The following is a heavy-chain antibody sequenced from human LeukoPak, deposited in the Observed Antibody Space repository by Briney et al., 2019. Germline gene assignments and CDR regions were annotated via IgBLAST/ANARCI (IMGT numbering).Heavy chain of an antibody. J-gene: IGHJ6*03. CDR3: AREAAAGTFYYYYYYMDV. CDR2: ISGSGGRT. D-gene: IGHD6-13*01. V-gene: IGHV3-23*01. Sequence: GGSLRLSCAASGFTFSSYAMSWVRQAPGKGLEWVSAISGSGGRTYYADSVKGRFTISRDSSKNTLYLQMNSLRAEDTALYYCAREAAAGTFYYYYYYMDVWGKGTTVTVSS. CDR1: GFTFSSYA.